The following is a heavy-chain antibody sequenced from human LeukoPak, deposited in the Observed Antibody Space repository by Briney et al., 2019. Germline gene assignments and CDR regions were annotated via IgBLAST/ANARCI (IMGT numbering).Heavy chain of an antibody. Sequence: GGSLRLSCAASGFTFGSYAMSWVRQAPGKGLEWVSAISGSGGSTHYADSVKGRFTISRDNSKNILCLQMNSLRAEDTAVYYCAKERRLTTAFDYWGQGTLVTVSS. D-gene: IGHD4-17*01. CDR3: AKERRLTTAFDY. J-gene: IGHJ4*02. V-gene: IGHV3-23*01. CDR1: GFTFGSYA. CDR2: ISGSGGST.